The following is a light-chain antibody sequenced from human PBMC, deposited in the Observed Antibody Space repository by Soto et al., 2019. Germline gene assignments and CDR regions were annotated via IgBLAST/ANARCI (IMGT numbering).Light chain of an antibody. Sequence: SYELTQPPSVSVAPGKTARITCGGNNIGSKSVHWYQQKPGQAPVLAIYYDSDRPSGIPERFSGSNSGNTATLTISRVEAGDEADYCCQVWDSSSDHVVFGGGTKLTVL. V-gene: IGLV3-21*04. CDR3: QVWDSSSDHVV. CDR2: YDS. J-gene: IGLJ2*01. CDR1: NIGSKS.